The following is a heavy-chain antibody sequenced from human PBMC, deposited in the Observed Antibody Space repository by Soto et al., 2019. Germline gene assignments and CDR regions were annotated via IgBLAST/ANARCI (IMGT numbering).Heavy chain of an antibody. J-gene: IGHJ4*02. CDR2: ISYDGSNK. CDR3: AKDVCYGSEDYYFDY. D-gene: IGHD3-10*01. Sequence: GGSLRLSCAASGFTFSSYGMHWVRQAPGKGLEWVAVISYDGSNKYYADSVKGRFTISRDNSKNTLYLQMNSLRAEDTAVYYCAKDVCYGSEDYYFDYWGQGTLVTVSS. V-gene: IGHV3-30*18. CDR1: GFTFSSYG.